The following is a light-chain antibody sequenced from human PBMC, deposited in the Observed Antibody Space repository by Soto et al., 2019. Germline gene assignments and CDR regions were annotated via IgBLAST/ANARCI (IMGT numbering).Light chain of an antibody. V-gene: IGKV1-33*01. CDR2: DAS. CDR3: LPYDISPV. J-gene: IGKJ3*01. CDR1: QDITNY. Sequence: DIQMTQSPSSLSASVGDRVTITCQASQDITNYLNWYQQKPGEAPKLLIYDASNLETGVPSRFSGSGSGTDFNFTISSLQHEDIATYYCLPYDISPVFGPGTKVDIK.